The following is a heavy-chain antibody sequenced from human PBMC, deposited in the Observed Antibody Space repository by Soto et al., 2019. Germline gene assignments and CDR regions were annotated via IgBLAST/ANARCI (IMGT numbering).Heavy chain of an antibody. CDR1: GGSISSGGYS. CDR3: AHKYSGYDFVAT. Sequence: TLSLTCAVSGGSISSGGYSWSWIRQPPGKALEWLGIIYWDDDKRYSPSLKSRLTITKDTSKNQVVLTMTNMDPVDTATYYCAHKYSGYDFVATWGQGTLVTVSS. V-gene: IGHV2-5*08. CDR2: IYWDDDK. D-gene: IGHD5-12*01. J-gene: IGHJ5*02.